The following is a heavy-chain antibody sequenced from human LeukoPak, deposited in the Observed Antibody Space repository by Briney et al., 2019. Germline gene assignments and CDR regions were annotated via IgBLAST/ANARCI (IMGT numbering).Heavy chain of an antibody. CDR2: FAVSSNST. CDR3: AKVVWGSSGWYVDY. D-gene: IGHD6-19*01. V-gene: IGHV3-23*01. J-gene: IGHJ4*02. CDR1: GFTFSTYT. Sequence: GGSLRLSCAASGFTFSTYTMSWVRQAPGKGLEWVSTFAVSSNSTLYADSVKGRFTISRDNSKNTLYLQMSSLRAEDTAIYHCAKVVWGSSGWYVDYWGQGTLVTVSS.